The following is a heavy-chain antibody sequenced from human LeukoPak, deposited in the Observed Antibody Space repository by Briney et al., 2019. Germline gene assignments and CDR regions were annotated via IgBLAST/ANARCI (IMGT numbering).Heavy chain of an antibody. Sequence: SVKVSCKASGGTFSSYAISWVRQAPGQGLEWMGGIIHIFGTANYAQKFQGRVTITADESTSTAYMELSSLRSEDTAVYYCATGQGEYCTNGVCPRFDYWGQGTLVTVSS. CDR2: IIHIFGTA. CDR3: ATGQGEYCTNGVCPRFDY. CDR1: GGTFSSYA. D-gene: IGHD2-8*01. J-gene: IGHJ4*02. V-gene: IGHV1-69*01.